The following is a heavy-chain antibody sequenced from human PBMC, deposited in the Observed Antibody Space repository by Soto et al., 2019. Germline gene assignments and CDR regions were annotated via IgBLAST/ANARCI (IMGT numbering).Heavy chain of an antibody. V-gene: IGHV2-5*02. D-gene: IGHD5-18*01. CDR1: GFSLSTSGVG. CDR2: IYWDDDK. J-gene: IGHJ6*02. Sequence: QITLKESGPPLVKPTQTLTLTCTFSGFSLSTSGVGVGWIRQPPGKALEWLALIYWDDDKRYSPSLKSRLTLTNDSSKNQVVLTMTNIDPVDTATYYGAHRPLGTANVYYSYGMDVWGQGTTVTVSS. CDR3: AHRPLGTANVYYSYGMDV.